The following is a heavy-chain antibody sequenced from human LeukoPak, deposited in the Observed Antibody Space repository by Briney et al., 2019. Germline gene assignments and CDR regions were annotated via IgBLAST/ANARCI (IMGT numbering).Heavy chain of an antibody. V-gene: IGHV3-15*01. D-gene: IGHD6-13*01. J-gene: IGHJ4*02. CDR3: TTDSWYGSYFDY. CDR1: GFTFSNAW. Sequence: GGSLRLSCAASGFTFSNAWMSWVRQAPGKVLEWVGRIKSKTDGGTTDYAAPVKGRFTISRDDSKNTLYLQMNSLKTEDTAVYYCTTDSWYGSYFDYWGQGTLVTVSS. CDR2: IKSKTDGGTT.